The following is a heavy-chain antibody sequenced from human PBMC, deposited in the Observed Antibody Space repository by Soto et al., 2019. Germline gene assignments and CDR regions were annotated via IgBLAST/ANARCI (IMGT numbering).Heavy chain of an antibody. CDR1: GGTFSSYA. V-gene: IGHV1-69*13. J-gene: IGHJ6*02. D-gene: IGHD2-2*01. Sequence: SVKVSCKASGGTFSSYAISWVRQAPGQGLEWMGGIIPIFGTANYAQKFQGRVTITADESTSTAYMELSSLRSEDTAVYYYARKVGYCSSTSCYPDYYYGMDVWGQGTTVTVSS. CDR3: ARKVGYCSSTSCYPDYYYGMDV. CDR2: IIPIFGTA.